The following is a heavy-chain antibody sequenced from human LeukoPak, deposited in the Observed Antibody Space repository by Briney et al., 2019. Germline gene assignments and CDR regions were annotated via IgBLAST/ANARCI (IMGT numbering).Heavy chain of an antibody. Sequence: ASVKVSCKASGFMFTGYYMHWVRQAPGQGLEWMGWINPNSGGTNYAQKFQGRVTMTRDTSISTAYMELNRLRSDDTAVYYCARDRDYGSGIFDYWGQGTLVTVSS. D-gene: IGHD3-10*01. CDR3: ARDRDYGSGIFDY. CDR1: GFMFTGYY. J-gene: IGHJ4*02. V-gene: IGHV1-2*02. CDR2: INPNSGGT.